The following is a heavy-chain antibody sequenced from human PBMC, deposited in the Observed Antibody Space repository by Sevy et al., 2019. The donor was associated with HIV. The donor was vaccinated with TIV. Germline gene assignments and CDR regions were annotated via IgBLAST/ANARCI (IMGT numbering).Heavy chain of an antibody. CDR1: GHTFSDYY. J-gene: IGHJ4*02. V-gene: IGHV1-2*02. Sequence: ASVKVSCKASGHTFSDYYIQWVRQAPGQGLEWMGWINSNSGTISYAQKFRDRVTMTSDTSISTAYMELSRLRSDDTVVYYCATQYSYDYWGQGTLVTVSS. D-gene: IGHD4-4*01. CDR3: ATQYSYDY. CDR2: INSNSGTI.